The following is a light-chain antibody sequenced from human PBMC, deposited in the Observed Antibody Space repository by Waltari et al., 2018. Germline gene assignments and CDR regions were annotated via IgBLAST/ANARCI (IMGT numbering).Light chain of an antibody. CDR3: QNHERLPAT. CDR1: RDIGTY. CDR2: RAS. Sequence: ELVLTQSPGTLSSSPGERATPSCRASRDIGTYLVWYQQKPGQAPRLLIYRASNRATGIPDRFSGSGSGTDFSLTISRLEPEDFAVYYCQNHERLPATFGQGTRVEIK. V-gene: IGKV3-20*01. J-gene: IGKJ1*01.